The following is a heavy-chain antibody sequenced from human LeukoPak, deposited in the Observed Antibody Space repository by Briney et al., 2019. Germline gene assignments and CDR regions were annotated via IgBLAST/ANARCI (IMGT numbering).Heavy chain of an antibody. Sequence: GGSLRLSCAASGFTFSGSAMHWVRQASGKGLEWVGRIRSKANSYATAYAASVKGRFTISRDDSKNTAYLQMNSLKTEDTAVYYCAKGDNDILVVVAGYFDSWGQGTLVTVSS. D-gene: IGHD2-15*01. CDR3: AKGDNDILVVVAGYFDS. CDR2: IRSKANSYAT. CDR1: GFTFSGSA. V-gene: IGHV3-73*01. J-gene: IGHJ4*02.